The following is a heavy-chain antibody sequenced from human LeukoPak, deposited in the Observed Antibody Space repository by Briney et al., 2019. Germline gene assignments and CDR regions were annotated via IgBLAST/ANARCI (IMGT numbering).Heavy chain of an antibody. CDR3: ARDLGCSTSRCRYNWFDP. CDR2: ISQSGGRST. J-gene: IGHJ5*02. Sequence: PGGSLRLSCAASGFTFSNYAMTWVRQAPGEGLEWVAFISQSGGRSTDYADSVRGRFTISRDNSEDTLYLQLNSLRAEDTAVYHCARDLGCSTSRCRYNWFDPWGQGTLVTVSS. D-gene: IGHD2-2*01. V-gene: IGHV3-23*01. CDR1: GFTFSNYA.